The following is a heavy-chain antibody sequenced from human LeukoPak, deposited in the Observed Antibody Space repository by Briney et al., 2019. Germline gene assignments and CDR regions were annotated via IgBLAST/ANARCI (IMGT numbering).Heavy chain of an antibody. CDR1: GYTFTSYG. CDR2: ISDYSGNT. D-gene: IGHD6-13*01. J-gene: IGHJ6*02. V-gene: IGHV1-18*01. CDR3: ARDPRIAAVSTSHYYYGLDV. Sequence: ASVKVSCKTSGYTFTSYGISWVRQAPGQGLEWMGWISDYSGNTNYAQNLQGRVTMTTDTSTNTAYVELRGLRSDDTAVYYCARDPRIAAVSTSHYYYGLDVWGQRTTVTVSS.